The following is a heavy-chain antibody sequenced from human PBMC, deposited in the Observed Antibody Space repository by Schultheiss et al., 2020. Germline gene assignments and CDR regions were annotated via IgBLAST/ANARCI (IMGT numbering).Heavy chain of an antibody. V-gene: IGHV3-21*01. Sequence: GGSLRLSCAASGFTFSSHAMNWVRQAPGKGLEWVSSISSSSSYIYYADSVKGRFTISRDNAKNSLYLQMNSLRAEDTAVYYCARVDGIVVVPAAIPEYYYYGMDVWGQGTTVTVSS. CDR3: ARVDGIVVVPAAIPEYYYYGMDV. CDR1: GFTFSSHA. J-gene: IGHJ6*02. D-gene: IGHD2-2*02. CDR2: ISSSSSYI.